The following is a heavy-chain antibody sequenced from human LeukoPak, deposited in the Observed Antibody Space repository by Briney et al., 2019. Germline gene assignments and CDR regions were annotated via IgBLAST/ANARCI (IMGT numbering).Heavy chain of an antibody. CDR3: ARVSNDYYGSGGLDYYYYMDV. Sequence: KPSETLSLTCTVSGGSISSYYWSWIRQPPGKRLEWIGYIYYSGSTNYNPSLKSRVTISVDTSKNQFSLKLSSVTAADTAVYYCARVSNDYYGSGGLDYYYYMDVWGKGTTVTVSS. J-gene: IGHJ6*03. CDR2: IYYSGST. D-gene: IGHD3-10*01. V-gene: IGHV4-59*01. CDR1: GGSISSYY.